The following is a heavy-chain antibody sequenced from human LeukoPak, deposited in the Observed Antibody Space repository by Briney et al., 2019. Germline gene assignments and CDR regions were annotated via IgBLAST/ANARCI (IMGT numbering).Heavy chain of an antibody. CDR2: IKQDGSEK. D-gene: IGHD1-26*01. Sequence: PGGSLRLSCAASGFNFNLFWMTWVRQAPGKGLQWVANIKQDGSEKYYVDSVKGRFTISRDNSKNTLYLQMNSLRAEDTAVYYCAKDFRAAVDIVGANPGYWGQGTLVTVSS. J-gene: IGHJ4*02. V-gene: IGHV3-7*01. CDR1: GFNFNLFW. CDR3: AKDFRAAVDIVGANPGY.